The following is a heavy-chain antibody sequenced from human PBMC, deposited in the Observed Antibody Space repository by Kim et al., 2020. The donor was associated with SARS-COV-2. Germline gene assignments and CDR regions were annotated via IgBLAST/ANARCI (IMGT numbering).Heavy chain of an antibody. CDR2: MSGMSGSCSTT. J-gene: IGHJ4*02. CDR1: GFAFRNYA. V-gene: IGHV3-23*01. D-gene: IGHD2-21*02. Sequence: GGSLRLSCAASGFAFRNYAMSWVRQAPGKGLEWVSSMSGMSGSCSTTYYADSVKGRFTVSRDNSQNTLFLPMTSLRAEDTAMYYCTNGGVGTNSHYFDYWGEGTLVTVSS. CDR3: TNGGVGTNSHYFDY.